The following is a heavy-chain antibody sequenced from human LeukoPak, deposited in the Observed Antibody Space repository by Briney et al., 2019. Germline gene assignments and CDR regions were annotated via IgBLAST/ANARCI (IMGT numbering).Heavy chain of an antibody. CDR1: GFTFDDYA. CDR2: ISWNSGSI. V-gene: IGHV3-9*01. J-gene: IGHJ4*02. Sequence: SLRLSCAASGFTFDDYAMHWVRQAPGKGLEWVSGISWNSGSIGYADSVKGRFTISRDNAKNSLYLQMNSLRAEDTALYYCAKDTRRWYSSNLGYFDYWGQGTLVTVSS. CDR3: AKDTRRWYSSNLGYFDY. D-gene: IGHD6-13*01.